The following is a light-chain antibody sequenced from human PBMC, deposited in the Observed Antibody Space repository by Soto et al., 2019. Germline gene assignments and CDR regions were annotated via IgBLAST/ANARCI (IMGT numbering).Light chain of an antibody. CDR1: SGDVGGYNY. CDR3: SSYSSSSTPYV. V-gene: IGLV2-14*01. J-gene: IGLJ1*01. Sequence: QSALTQPASVSGSPGQSITISCTGSSGDVGGYNYVSWYQQFPGKAPKLMIYDVTSRPSGVSNRFSGSKSGNTASLTISGLQAEDEADYYCSSYSSSSTPYVFGTGTKLTVL. CDR2: DVT.